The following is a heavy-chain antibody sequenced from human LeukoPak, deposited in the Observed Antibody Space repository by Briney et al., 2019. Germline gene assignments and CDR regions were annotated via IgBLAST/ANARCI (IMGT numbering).Heavy chain of an antibody. CDR3: ARSSGSYYDILTGYYYYYYYMDV. V-gene: IGHV4-61*02. CDR2: IYTSGST. Sequence: PSQTLSLTCTVSGGSISSGSYYWSWIRQPAGKGLEWIGRIYTSGSTNYNPSLKSRVTISVDTSKNQFSLKLSSVTAADTAVYYCARSSGSYYDILTGYYYYYYYMDVWGKGTTVTVSS. D-gene: IGHD3-9*01. J-gene: IGHJ6*03. CDR1: GGSISSGSYY.